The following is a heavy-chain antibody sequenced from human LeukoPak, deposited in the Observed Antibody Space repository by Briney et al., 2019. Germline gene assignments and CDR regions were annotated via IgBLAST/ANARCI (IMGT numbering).Heavy chain of an antibody. V-gene: IGHV1-18*04. CDR2: ISAYNGNT. CDR1: GYTFTSYD. CDR3: ARYGGSYYYGSGDTDYFDY. Sequence: ASVKVSCKASGYTFTSYDISWVRQAPGQGLEWMGWISAYNGNTNYAQKLQGRVTMTTDTSTSTAYMELRSLRSDDTAVYYCARYGGSYYYGSGDTDYFDYWGQGTLVTVSS. D-gene: IGHD3-10*01. J-gene: IGHJ4*02.